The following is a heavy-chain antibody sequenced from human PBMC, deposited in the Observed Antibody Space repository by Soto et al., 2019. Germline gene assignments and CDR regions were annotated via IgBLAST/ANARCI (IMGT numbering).Heavy chain of an antibody. D-gene: IGHD5-18*01. J-gene: IGHJ4*02. Sequence: EVQLAESGGGLIQPGGSLRLSCAASGFTVSSNYMSWVRQAPGKGLEWVSVIYSGGSTYYADSVKGRFTISRDNSKNTLYLQMNSLSAEDTAVYYCARGVGYSYGTPLDYWGQGTLGTVSS. CDR3: ARGVGYSYGTPLDY. CDR2: IYSGGST. V-gene: IGHV3-53*01. CDR1: GFTVSSNY.